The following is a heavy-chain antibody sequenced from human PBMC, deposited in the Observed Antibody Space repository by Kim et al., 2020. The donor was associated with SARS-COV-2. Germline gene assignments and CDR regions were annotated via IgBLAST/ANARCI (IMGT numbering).Heavy chain of an antibody. CDR2: IIPILGIA. V-gene: IGHV1-69*04. D-gene: IGHD2-2*02. Sequence: SVKVSCKASGGTFSSYAISWVRQAPGQGLEWMGRIIPILGIANYAQKFQGRVTITADKSTSTAYMELSSLRSEDTALYYCARVYCSSTSCYNPFDPWGQGTLVTVSS. CDR3: ARVYCSSTSCYNPFDP. J-gene: IGHJ5*02. CDR1: GGTFSSYA.